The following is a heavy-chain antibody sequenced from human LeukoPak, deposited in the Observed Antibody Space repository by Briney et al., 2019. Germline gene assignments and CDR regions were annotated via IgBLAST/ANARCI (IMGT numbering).Heavy chain of an antibody. J-gene: IGHJ5*02. CDR3: ARLRPYCSSTSCYLGNWFDP. D-gene: IGHD2-2*01. CDR2: IYTSGST. Sequence: SETLSLTCTVSGGSISSDYWSWIRQPAGKGLEWIGRIYTSGSTNYNPSLKSRVTMSVDTSKNQFSLKLSSVTAADTAVYYCARLRPYCSSTSCYLGNWFDPWGQGTLVTVSS. CDR1: GGSISSDY. V-gene: IGHV4-4*07.